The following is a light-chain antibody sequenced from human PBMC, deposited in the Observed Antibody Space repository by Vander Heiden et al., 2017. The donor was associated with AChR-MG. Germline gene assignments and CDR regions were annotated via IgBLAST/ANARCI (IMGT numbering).Light chain of an antibody. V-gene: IGLV2-14*03. Sequence: QSALTQPASVSGSPGQSIPISCTGTNSDVGGYDFVSWYQQHPGKAPRLLISFVSRRPSGVSHRFSGSKSANTASLTISGLQAEDEADYYCSSYTSSSTWVFGGGTKLTVL. CDR1: NSDVGGYDF. CDR3: SSYTSSSTWV. CDR2: FVS. J-gene: IGLJ3*02.